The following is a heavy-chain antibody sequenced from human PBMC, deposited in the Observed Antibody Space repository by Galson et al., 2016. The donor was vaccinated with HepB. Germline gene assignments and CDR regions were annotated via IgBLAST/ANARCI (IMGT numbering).Heavy chain of an antibody. J-gene: IGHJ6*02. CDR3: ASPYYDFWSGYYPSYYYYGMDV. D-gene: IGHD3-3*01. CDR1: GCTFSSYA. V-gene: IGHV1-69*06. CDR2: IIPIFGTA. Sequence: SVKVSCKASGCTFSSYAISWVRQAPGQGLEWMGGIIPIFGTANYAQKFQGRVTITADKSTSTAYMELSSLRSEDTAVYYCASPYYDFWSGYYPSYYYYGMDVWGQGTTVTVSS.